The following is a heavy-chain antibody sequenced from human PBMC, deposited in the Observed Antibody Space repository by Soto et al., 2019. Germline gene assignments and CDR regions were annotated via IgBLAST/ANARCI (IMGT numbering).Heavy chain of an antibody. CDR1: GGSISSGSFY. V-gene: IGHV4-39*01. Sequence: QLQLQESGPGLVKPSETLSLTCTVSGGSISSGSFYWAWIRQPPGKGLEWIGSMHYSGNTYHHPSLKSRVTISVDTSKNQFSLKLYSVTAADTAVYYCARQEDVVSTADAFDIWGQGTMVTVSS. CDR3: ARQEDVVSTADAFDI. J-gene: IGHJ3*02. CDR2: MHYSGNT. D-gene: IGHD5-12*01.